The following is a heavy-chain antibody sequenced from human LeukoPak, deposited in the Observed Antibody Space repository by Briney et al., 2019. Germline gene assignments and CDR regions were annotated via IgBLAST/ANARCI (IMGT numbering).Heavy chain of an antibody. Sequence: GGSLRLSCAASGFTFDDYAMHWVRQAPGKGLEWVSGISWNSGSIGYADSGKGRFTISRDNAKNSLYLQMNSLRAEDTALCYCAKASLRYFDWVLDAFDIWGQGTMVTVSS. CDR1: GFTFDDYA. CDR3: AKASLRYFDWVLDAFDI. J-gene: IGHJ3*02. V-gene: IGHV3-9*01. D-gene: IGHD3-9*01. CDR2: ISWNSGSI.